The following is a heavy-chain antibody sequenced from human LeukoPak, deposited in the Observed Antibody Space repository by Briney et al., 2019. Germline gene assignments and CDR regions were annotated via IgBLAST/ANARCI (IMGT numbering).Heavy chain of an antibody. Sequence: SETLSLTCTVSGGSISRSSYYWGWIRQPPGKGLEWIGSIYYSGSTYYNPSLKSRVTISVDTSKNQFSLKLSSVTAADTAVYYCARSYFDWLFIFDPWGQGTLVTVSS. CDR2: IYYSGST. CDR1: GGSISRSSYY. CDR3: ARSYFDWLFIFDP. D-gene: IGHD3-9*01. V-gene: IGHV4-39*01. J-gene: IGHJ5*02.